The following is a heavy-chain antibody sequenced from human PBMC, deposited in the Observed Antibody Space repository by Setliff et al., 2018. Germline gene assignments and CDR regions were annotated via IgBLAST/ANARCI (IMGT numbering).Heavy chain of an antibody. V-gene: IGHV3-30*02. Sequence: LRLSCAASGFTFSNYGMHWVRQAPGKGLEWVSFIRYDGSNKYYADSVKGRFTISRDNSKNTLYLQMNSLRAEDTAVYYCAGGIEPDPYYYDSSALDYWGQGTLGTVSS. CDR1: GFTFSNYG. CDR3: AGGIEPDPYYYDSSALDY. D-gene: IGHD3-22*01. J-gene: IGHJ4*02. CDR2: IRYDGSNK.